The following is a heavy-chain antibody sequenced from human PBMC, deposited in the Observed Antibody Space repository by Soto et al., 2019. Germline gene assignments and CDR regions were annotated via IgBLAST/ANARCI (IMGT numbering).Heavy chain of an antibody. D-gene: IGHD2-2*01. J-gene: IGHJ6*02. Sequence: EVQLLESGGGLVQPGGSLRLSCAASGFTFSSYAMSWVRQAPGKGLEWVSAISGSGGSTYYADAVKGRFTSSRDNSTNTLYRQMNSVLAEDTAVYYAAKDPAAYPIYCYGMDVWGQGTTVTVSS. CDR2: ISGSGGST. CDR1: GFTFSSYA. CDR3: AKDPAAYPIYCYGMDV. V-gene: IGHV3-23*01.